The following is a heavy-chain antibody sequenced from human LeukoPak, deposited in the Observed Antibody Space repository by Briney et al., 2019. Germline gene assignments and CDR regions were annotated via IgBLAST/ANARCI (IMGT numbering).Heavy chain of an antibody. CDR3: AKVGDDILTGYYKRKNYYYYYYMDV. Sequence: PGGSLRLSCAASGFTFSSYGMSWVRQAPGKVLEWVSAISGSGGSTYYADSVKGRFTISRDNSKNTLYLQMNSLRAEDTAVYYCAKVGDDILTGYYKRKNYYYYYYMDVWGKGTTVTVSS. CDR1: GFTFSSYG. CDR2: ISGSGGST. D-gene: IGHD3-9*01. V-gene: IGHV3-23*01. J-gene: IGHJ6*03.